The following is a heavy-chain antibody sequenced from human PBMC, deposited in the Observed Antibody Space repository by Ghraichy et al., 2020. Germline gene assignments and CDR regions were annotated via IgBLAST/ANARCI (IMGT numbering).Heavy chain of an antibody. CDR3: AKAYCSSNWTVATQRSPDY. CDR2: IRGSGGKT. D-gene: IGHD6-13*01. V-gene: IGHV3-23*01. CDR1: GFTFSSYA. J-gene: IGHJ4*02. Sequence: GESLNISCAGSGFTFSSYAMSWVRQAPGKGLEWVSGIRGSGGKTYYADSVKGRFSISRDNSKNTLYLQMNSLRAEDTAVYYCAKAYCSSNWTVATQRSPDYWGQGTLVTVSS.